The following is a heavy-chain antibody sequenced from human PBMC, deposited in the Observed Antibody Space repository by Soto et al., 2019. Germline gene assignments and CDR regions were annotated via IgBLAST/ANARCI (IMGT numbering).Heavy chain of an antibody. V-gene: IGHV5-51*01. CDR3: ARDDYGDYAIPPYGMDV. D-gene: IGHD4-17*01. J-gene: IGHJ6*02. CDR1: GYSFTSYW. Sequence: GESLKISCKGSGYSFTSYWIGWVRQMPGKGLEWMGIIYPGDSDTRYSPSFQGQVTISRDNSKNTLYLQMNSLRAEDTAVYYCARDDYGDYAIPPYGMDVWGQGTTVTVSS. CDR2: IYPGDSDT.